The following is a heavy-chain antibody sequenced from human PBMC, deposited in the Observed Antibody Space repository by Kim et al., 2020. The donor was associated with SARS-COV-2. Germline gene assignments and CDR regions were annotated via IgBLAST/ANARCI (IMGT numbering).Heavy chain of an antibody. Sequence: GGSLRLSCAASGFTFSSYAMSWVRQAPGKGLEWVSVIYSGGSSTYYADSVKGRFTISRDNSKNTLYLQMNSLRAEDTAVYYCAITIVGVMRGGYFDYWGQGTLVTVSS. D-gene: IGHD1-26*01. CDR2: IYSGGSST. CDR1: GFTFSSYA. V-gene: IGHV3-23*03. CDR3: AITIVGVMRGGYFDY. J-gene: IGHJ4*02.